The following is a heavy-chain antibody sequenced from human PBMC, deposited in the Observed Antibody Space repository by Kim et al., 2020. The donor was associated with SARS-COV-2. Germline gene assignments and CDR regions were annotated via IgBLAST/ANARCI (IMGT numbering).Heavy chain of an antibody. CDR3: AGSSIAAPGRFDP. D-gene: IGHD6-6*01. CDR1: GDRVSSNSAA. Sequence: SQTLSLTCAISGDRVSSNSAAWHWIRQSPSRGLEWLGRTYYRSKWYNDYAVSVKSRITINPDTSKNQFSLQLNSVTPEDTAVYYCAGSSIAAPGRFDPWGQGTLVTVSS. CDR2: TYYRSKWYN. V-gene: IGHV6-1*01. J-gene: IGHJ5*02.